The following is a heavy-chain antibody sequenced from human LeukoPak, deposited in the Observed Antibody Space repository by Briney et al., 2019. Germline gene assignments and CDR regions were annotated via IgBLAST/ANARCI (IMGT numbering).Heavy chain of an antibody. CDR2: IIPIFGTA. J-gene: IGHJ5*02. CDR1: GGTFSSYA. V-gene: IGHV1-69*13. D-gene: IGHD6-13*01. CDR3: ARTGIAASPQNWFDP. Sequence: SVKVSCKASGGTFSSYAISWVRQAPGQGLEWMGGIIPIFGTANYAQKFQGSVTITADGSTSTAYMELSSLRSEDTAVYYCARTGIAASPQNWFDPWGQGTLVTVSS.